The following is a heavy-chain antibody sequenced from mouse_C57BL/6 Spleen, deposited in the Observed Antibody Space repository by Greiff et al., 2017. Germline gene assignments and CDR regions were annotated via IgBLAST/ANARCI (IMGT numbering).Heavy chain of an antibody. J-gene: IGHJ2*01. CDR2: IYPGSGST. V-gene: IGHV1-55*01. Sequence: QVQLQQPGAELVKPGASVKMSCKASGYTFTSYWITWVKQRPGHGLEWIGDIYPGSGSTNYNEKFKSKATLTVDTSSSTAYMQRSSLTSEDSAVYYCARIPFTTVVAPDDWGQGTTLTVSS. CDR3: ARIPFTTVVAPDD. D-gene: IGHD1-1*01. CDR1: GYTFTSYW.